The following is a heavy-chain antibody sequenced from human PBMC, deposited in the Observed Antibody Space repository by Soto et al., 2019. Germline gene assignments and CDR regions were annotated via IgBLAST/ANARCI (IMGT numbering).Heavy chain of an antibody. D-gene: IGHD2-15*01. CDR1: GFAFSSYI. J-gene: IGHJ4*02. CDR2: NSSSSSTI. V-gene: IGHV3-48*01. CDR3: ASCFFNRSGPSIIDY. Sequence: GGSLRLSCAASGFAFSSYIMNWDRQAPGKGLEWVSYNSSSSSTIYYADSVNGRFTISRDNAKNSLYLQMNSLRAEDTAVYYCASCFFNRSGPSIIDYWGQGTLVTVSS.